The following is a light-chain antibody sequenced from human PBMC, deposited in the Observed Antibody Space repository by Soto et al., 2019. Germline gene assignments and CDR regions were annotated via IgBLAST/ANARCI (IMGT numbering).Light chain of an antibody. J-gene: IGKJ2*03. V-gene: IGKV1-39*01. Sequence: DIQMTQSPSSLSASIGDTVTITCRASQDINVYLNWYQQKPGEVPKLLIYSASTLHSGVPSRFTGSGSETDVTLTIRSLQPEDFATYYCQHGYVAPYSFGQGTKVDI. CDR2: SAS. CDR1: QDINVY. CDR3: QHGYVAPYS.